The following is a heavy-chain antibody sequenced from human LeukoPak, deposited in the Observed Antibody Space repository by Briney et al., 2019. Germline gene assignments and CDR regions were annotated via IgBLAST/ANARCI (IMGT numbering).Heavy chain of an antibody. Sequence: SETLSLTCAVSGGSISSGGYSWSWIRQPPGKGLEWIGYIYHSGCTYYNPSLKTIVTISVDRSKNQFSLKLSSVTAADTAVYYCARGNYDILTGYYNNWFDPWGQGTLVTVSS. J-gene: IGHJ5*02. CDR2: IYHSGCT. CDR3: ARGNYDILTGYYNNWFDP. CDR1: GGSISSGGYS. D-gene: IGHD3-9*01. V-gene: IGHV4-30-2*01.